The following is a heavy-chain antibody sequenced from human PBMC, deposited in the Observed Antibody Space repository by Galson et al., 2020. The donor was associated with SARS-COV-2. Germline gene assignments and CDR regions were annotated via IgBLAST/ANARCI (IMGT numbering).Heavy chain of an antibody. CDR2: IIPSSGGT. D-gene: IGHD6-13*01. CDR1: GFTFTNYY. V-gene: IGHV1-2*02. CDR3: GHSPAAATGY. Sequence: ASVKVSCKASGFTFTNYYIHWVRQAPGQGLEWMGWIIPSSGGTNYAQKFQGRVTMTRDTSISTAYMELSWLTSDDTAVYYCGHSPAAATGYWGQGTLVTVSS. J-gene: IGHJ4*02.